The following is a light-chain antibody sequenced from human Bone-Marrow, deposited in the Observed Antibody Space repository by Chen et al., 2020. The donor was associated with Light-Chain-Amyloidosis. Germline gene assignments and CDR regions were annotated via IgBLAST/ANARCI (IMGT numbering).Light chain of an antibody. V-gene: IGLV3-25*03. CDR3: QSTDATGSYVV. CDR1: ALSKQY. Sequence: SYELTQPPSVSVSPGQTARLTCSGDALSKQYAYWYQQRPGQAPVLVIFDDNKRPSGIPERFSGSSSGKTLSLTISGVQAEDEADYYCQSTDATGSYVVFGGGTKLTVL. CDR2: DDN. J-gene: IGLJ2*01.